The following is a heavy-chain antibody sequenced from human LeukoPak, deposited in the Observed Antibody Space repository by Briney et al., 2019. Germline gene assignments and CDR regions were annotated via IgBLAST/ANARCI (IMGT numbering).Heavy chain of an antibody. V-gene: IGHV3-73*01. CDR3: TRHEDCIGASCYSPHDY. D-gene: IGHD2-15*01. J-gene: IGHJ4*02. Sequence: GGSLRLSCAPSGFTFSASTMRWVRQASGKGLEWVGCIRSKGNSYATAYAASVKGRFTISRDDSKNTAYLQMNSLKTEDTAVYYRTRHEDCIGASCYSPHDYWGQGTLVTVSS. CDR2: IRSKGNSYAT. CDR1: GFTFSAST.